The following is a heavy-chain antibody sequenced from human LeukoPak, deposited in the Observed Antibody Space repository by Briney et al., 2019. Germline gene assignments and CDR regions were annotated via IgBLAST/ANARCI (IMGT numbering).Heavy chain of an antibody. Sequence: SGPTLVKPTQTLTVTCTFSGFSLSTSGLGVGWIRQPPGKALEWLARIDWDDGKYYRTSLKTRLTISKDTSKNQVVLTMTNMDPVDTATYYCARSIVGAIPFDYWGQGTLVTVSS. CDR2: IDWDDGK. CDR1: GFSLSTSGLG. CDR3: ARSIVGAIPFDY. D-gene: IGHD1-26*01. J-gene: IGHJ4*02. V-gene: IGHV2-70*11.